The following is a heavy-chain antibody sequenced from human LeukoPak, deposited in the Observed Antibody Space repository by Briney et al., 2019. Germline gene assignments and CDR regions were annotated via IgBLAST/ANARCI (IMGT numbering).Heavy chain of an antibody. Sequence: SVKVSCKASGGTFSSYTISWVRQAPGQGLEWMGRIILILGIANYAQKFQGRVTITADKSTSTAYMELSSLRSEDTAVYYCARGGYYDSSGYLDALDIWGQGTMVTVSS. D-gene: IGHD3-22*01. CDR2: IILILGIA. J-gene: IGHJ3*02. CDR1: GGTFSSYT. V-gene: IGHV1-69*02. CDR3: ARGGYYDSSGYLDALDI.